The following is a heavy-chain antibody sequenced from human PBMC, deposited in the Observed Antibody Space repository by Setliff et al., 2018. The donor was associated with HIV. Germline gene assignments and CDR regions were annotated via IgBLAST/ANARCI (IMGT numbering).Heavy chain of an antibody. V-gene: IGHV4-31*03. CDR1: GGSISSGGYY. Sequence: SETLSLTCTVSGGSISSGGYYWSWIRQHPGKGLEWIGYIHYSGNTYNNPSLNSRISISVDMSKNQFSLKLSSVTVADTAMYYCARADYDTRGVAEYFHRWGQGTQVTVSS. D-gene: IGHD3-22*01. CDR2: IHYSGNT. CDR3: ARADYDTRGVAEYFHR. J-gene: IGHJ1*01.